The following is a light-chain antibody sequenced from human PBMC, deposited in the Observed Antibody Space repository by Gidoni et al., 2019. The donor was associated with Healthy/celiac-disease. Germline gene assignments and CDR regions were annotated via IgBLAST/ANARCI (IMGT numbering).Light chain of an antibody. CDR1: QSVSSY. J-gene: IGKJ1*01. Sequence: EVGLTPSAATLSLSPGERATLSCRASQSVSSYLAWYQQKPGEAPRLLLYDASTRGTGIPARFSGSGSGTDFSLPISSREPDDFAVDYCQQRSNWPPWTFGQGTKVEIK. CDR2: DAS. V-gene: IGKV3-11*01. CDR3: QQRSNWPPWT.